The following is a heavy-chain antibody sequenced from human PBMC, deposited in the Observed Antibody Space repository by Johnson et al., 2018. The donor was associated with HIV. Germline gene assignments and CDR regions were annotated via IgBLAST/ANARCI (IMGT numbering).Heavy chain of an antibody. CDR1: GFTFSTYW. V-gene: IGHV3-7*05. Sequence: EQLVESGGGLVQTGGSRRLSCAASGFTFSTYWMSWVRQAPGKGLEWVANIKQDGSDEYYVDSVKGRFTISRNNSKNSLYHQMDNRRAEDTAFYYCASHRSIAADDAFDIWGQGTMVTVSS. CDR2: IKQDGSDE. J-gene: IGHJ3*02. CDR3: ASHRSIAADDAFDI. D-gene: IGHD6-13*01.